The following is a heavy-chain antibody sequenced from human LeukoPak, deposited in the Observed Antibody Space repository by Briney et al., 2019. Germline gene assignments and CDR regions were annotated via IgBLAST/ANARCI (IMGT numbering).Heavy chain of an antibody. V-gene: IGHV3-30*18. CDR2: IASDGIDK. J-gene: IGHJ4*02. CDR3: AKGRQYSFDYLIDY. D-gene: IGHD3-9*01. CDR1: GFAFSSLG. Sequence: PGGSLRLSCVASGFAFSSLGMHWVRQAPDKGLEWVGGIASDGIDKRYADSVKGRLILSRDNSRNTVYLQLDSLRTEDTAVYYCAKGRQYSFDYLIDYWGWGTLVAVSS.